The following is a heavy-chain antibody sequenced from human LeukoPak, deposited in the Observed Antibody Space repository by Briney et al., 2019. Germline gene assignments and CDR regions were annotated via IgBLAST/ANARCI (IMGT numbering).Heavy chain of an antibody. V-gene: IGHV1-69*06. CDR1: GGTFSSYA. D-gene: IGHD5-18*01. J-gene: IGHJ4*02. CDR2: IIPIFGTA. Sequence: ASVKVSCKASGGTFSSYAISWVRQAPGQGLEWMGGIIPIFGTANYAQKFQGRVTITADKSTSTAYMELSSLRSEDTAVYYCARDPRGYSSHDYWGQGTLVTVSS. CDR3: ARDPRGYSSHDY.